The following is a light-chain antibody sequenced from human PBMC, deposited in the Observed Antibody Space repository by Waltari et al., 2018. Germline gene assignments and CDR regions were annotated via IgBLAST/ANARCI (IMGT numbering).Light chain of an antibody. Sequence: QSALTQPASVSGSPGQSITISCTGTSSDVGDYNFVSWYQQHPGKAPQLIISHFNIRPSGVSNRFSGAKSGNTASLTISELQAEDGADYYCSSYTTSNTLWVFGGGTKLTVL. CDR2: HFN. CDR3: SSYTTSNTLWV. CDR1: SSDVGDYNF. J-gene: IGLJ3*02. V-gene: IGLV2-14*03.